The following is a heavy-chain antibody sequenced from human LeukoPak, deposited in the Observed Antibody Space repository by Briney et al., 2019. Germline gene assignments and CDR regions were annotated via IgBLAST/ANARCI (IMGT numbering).Heavy chain of an antibody. CDR1: GYTFTGYY. D-gene: IGHD5-18*01. CDR3: ARDARSGYSYGPKVDY. CDR2: INPNSGGT. J-gene: IGHJ4*02. Sequence: GASVKVSCKASGYTFTGYYMHWVRQAPGQGLEWMGWINPNSGGTNYAQKFQGRVTMTRDTSISTAYMELSRLRSGDTAAYYCARDARSGYSYGPKVDYWGQGTLVTVSS. V-gene: IGHV1-2*02.